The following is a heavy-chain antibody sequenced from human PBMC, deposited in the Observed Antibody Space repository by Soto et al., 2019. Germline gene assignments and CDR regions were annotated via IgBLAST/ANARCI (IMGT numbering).Heavy chain of an antibody. CDR3: ARALPVAKGGFDP. CDR2: IYTAGGT. D-gene: IGHD2-2*01. V-gene: IGHV3-53*01. J-gene: IGHJ5*02. CDR1: GFTVSNTY. Sequence: LRLSCAASGFTVSNTYMTWVRQPPGKGLECVSVIYTAGGTNYADSVKGRFIISRDNSKNTLYLQMNSLRAEDTAVYYCARALPVAKGGFDPWGQGTLVTVSS.